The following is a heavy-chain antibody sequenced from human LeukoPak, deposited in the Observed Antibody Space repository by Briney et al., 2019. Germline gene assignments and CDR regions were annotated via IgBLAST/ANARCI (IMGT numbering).Heavy chain of an antibody. CDR2: ISSSSTI. CDR1: GFTFSSYS. CDR3: ARKLYDSSGLFVDY. V-gene: IGHV3-48*01. Sequence: PGGSLRLSCAASGFTFSSYSMNWVRQAPGKGLEWVSYISSSSTIYYADSVKGRFTISRDNAKNSLYLQMNSLRAEDTAVYYCARKLYDSSGLFVDYWGQGTLVTVSS. D-gene: IGHD3-22*01. J-gene: IGHJ4*02.